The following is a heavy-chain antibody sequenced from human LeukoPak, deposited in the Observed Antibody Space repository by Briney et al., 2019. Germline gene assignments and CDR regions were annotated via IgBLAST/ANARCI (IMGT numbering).Heavy chain of an antibody. CDR3: TRHAQQWLVGRDWYFDL. CDR1: GFTSSGSA. V-gene: IGHV3-73*01. D-gene: IGHD6-19*01. CDR2: IRSKANSYAT. J-gene: IGHJ2*01. Sequence: PGGSLRLSCAASGFTSSGSAMHWVRQASGKGLEWVGRIRSKANSYATAYAASVKGRFTISRDDSKNTAYLQMNSLKTEDTAVYYCTRHAQQWLVGRDWYFDLWGRGTLVTVSS.